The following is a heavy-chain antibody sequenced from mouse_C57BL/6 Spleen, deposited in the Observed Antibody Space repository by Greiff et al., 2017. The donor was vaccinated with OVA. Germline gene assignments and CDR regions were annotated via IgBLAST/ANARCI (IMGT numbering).Heavy chain of an antibody. V-gene: IGHV5-17*01. D-gene: IGHD3-3*01. J-gene: IGHJ2*01. CDR3: AREGAGPPDFDY. CDR2: ISSGSSTI. Sequence: EVQRVESGGGLVKPGGSLKLSCAASGFTFSDYGMHWVRQAPEKGLEWVAYISSGSSTIYYADNVKGRFTLSRDNATNTLFMQMTSLRSEDTAMYYCAREGAGPPDFDYWGQGTTLTVSS. CDR1: GFTFSDYG.